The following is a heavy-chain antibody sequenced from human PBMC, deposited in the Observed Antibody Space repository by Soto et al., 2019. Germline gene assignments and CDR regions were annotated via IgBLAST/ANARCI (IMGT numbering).Heavy chain of an antibody. Sequence: GGSLRLSCAVSGFTFGSYWMNWVRLIPGKGLEWVAYVKPDGSATYYVDSVKGRFTISRDNAKNSLYLQMNSLRVEDTSVYYCARAGYCGPGCYYYFDYWGQGTLVTVSS. CDR2: VKPDGSAT. CDR3: ARAGYCGPGCYYYFDY. CDR1: GFTFGSYW. D-gene: IGHD2-21*02. V-gene: IGHV3-7*01. J-gene: IGHJ4*02.